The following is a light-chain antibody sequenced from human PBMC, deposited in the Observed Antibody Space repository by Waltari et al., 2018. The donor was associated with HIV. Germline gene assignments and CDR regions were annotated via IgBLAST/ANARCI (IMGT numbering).Light chain of an antibody. CDR3: QQYNNWPPIT. Sequence: DIVMTQSPATLSVSPGEGATLSCRASQSVRTNLAWYQQKPGQGPRLLIYDASTRATGIPARFSGRGSGTEFTLTISSLQSEDFAVYYCQQYNNWPPITFGQGTRLEIK. CDR1: QSVRTN. CDR2: DAS. J-gene: IGKJ5*01. V-gene: IGKV3-15*01.